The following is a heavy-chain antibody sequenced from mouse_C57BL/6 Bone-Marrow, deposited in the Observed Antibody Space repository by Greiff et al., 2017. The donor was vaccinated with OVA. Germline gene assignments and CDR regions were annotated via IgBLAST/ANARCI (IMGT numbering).Heavy chain of an antibody. CDR3: AKDYGISALAY. V-gene: IGHV1-9*01. D-gene: IGHD2-1*01. CDR2: ILPGGGST. CDR1: GYTFTSYW. Sequence: VQLQQSGAELMKPGASVKLSCKASGYTFTSYWIEWVKQRPGHGLEWIGEILPGGGSTNYNEKFKGKATFTADTSSNTAYMQLSSLTTEDSAIYYCAKDYGISALAYWGQGTLVTVSA. J-gene: IGHJ3*01.